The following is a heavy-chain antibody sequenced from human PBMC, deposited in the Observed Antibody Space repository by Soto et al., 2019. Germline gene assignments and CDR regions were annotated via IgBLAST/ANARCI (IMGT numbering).Heavy chain of an antibody. CDR2: IYHSGST. CDR3: ARDLLSCGGDCYRPYYYYGMDV. CDR1: GYSISSGYY. D-gene: IGHD2-21*02. V-gene: IGHV4-38-2*02. Sequence: SETLSLTCTVSGYSISSGYYWGWIRQPPGKGLEWIGSIYHSGSTYYNPSLKSRVTISVDTSKNQFSLKLSSVTAADTAVYYCARDLLSCGGDCYRPYYYYGMDVWGQGTTVTVSS. J-gene: IGHJ6*02.